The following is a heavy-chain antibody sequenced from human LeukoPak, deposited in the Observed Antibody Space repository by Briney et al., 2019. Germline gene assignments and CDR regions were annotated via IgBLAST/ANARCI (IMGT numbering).Heavy chain of an antibody. CDR2: ISYDGSNK. Sequence: GGSLRFSCAASGFSLSSYAMSWVRQAPGKGLEWVAVISYDGSNKYYADSVKGRFTISRDNSKNTLYLQMNSLRAEDTAVYYCATPGRAAAPRNWGQGTLVTVSS. V-gene: IGHV3-30*03. D-gene: IGHD6-25*01. J-gene: IGHJ4*02. CDR1: GFSLSSYA. CDR3: ATPGRAAAPRN.